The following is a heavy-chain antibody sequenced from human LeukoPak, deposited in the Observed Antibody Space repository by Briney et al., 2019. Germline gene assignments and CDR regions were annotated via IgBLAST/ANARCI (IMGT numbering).Heavy chain of an antibody. CDR2: IYYSGST. J-gene: IGHJ4*02. V-gene: IGHV4-59*01. CDR3: ASYDSAIFDY. D-gene: IGHD3-22*01. Sequence: SETLSLTRTVSGGYISSYYWSWIRQPPGKGLEWIGYIYYSGSTNYNPSLKSRVTISVDTSKNQFSLKLSSVTAADTAVYYCASYDSAIFDYWGQGTLVTVSS. CDR1: GGYISSYY.